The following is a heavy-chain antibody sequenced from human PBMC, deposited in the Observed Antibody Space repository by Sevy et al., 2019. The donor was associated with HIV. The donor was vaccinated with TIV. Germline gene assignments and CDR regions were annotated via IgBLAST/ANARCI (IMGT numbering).Heavy chain of an antibody. D-gene: IGHD1-1*01. CDR3: ATNLPTDDMHWFDP. J-gene: IGHJ5*02. CDR1: GYSISSGFY. V-gene: IGHV4-38-2*01. CDR2: IFHSGST. Sequence: SETLSLTCAVSGYSISSGFYWGWIRQSPGKGLEWIGSIFHSGSTYYNPSLKSRVTISVDTSKNQISLKLTSVTAADTAVYDCATNLPTDDMHWFDPWGQGTLVTVSS.